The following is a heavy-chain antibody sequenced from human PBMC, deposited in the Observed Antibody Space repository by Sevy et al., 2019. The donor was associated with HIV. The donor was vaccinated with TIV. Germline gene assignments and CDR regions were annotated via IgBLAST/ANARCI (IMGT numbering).Heavy chain of an antibody. CDR1: GFTFSSYA. CDR2: ISGSGGST. J-gene: IGHJ3*02. D-gene: IGHD1-1*01. CDR3: AKKANWNEAFDI. V-gene: IGHV3-23*01. Sequence: GESLKISCAASGFTFSSYAMSWVRQAPGKGLEWVSAISGSGGSTYYADSVKGRFTISRDNSKNTLYLQMNSLRAEDTAVYYCAKKANWNEAFDIWGQGTMVTVSS.